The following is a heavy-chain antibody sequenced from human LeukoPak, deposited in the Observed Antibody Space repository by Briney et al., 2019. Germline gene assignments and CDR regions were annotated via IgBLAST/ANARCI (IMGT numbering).Heavy chain of an antibody. J-gene: IGHJ4*02. Sequence: GGSLRLSCAASGFTFSSYAMSWVRQAPGKGLEWVSAISGSGGSTYYADSVKGRFTISRDNSKNTLYLQMNSLRAEDTAVYYYAKGKRWLQFVYFDYWGQGTLVTVSS. V-gene: IGHV3-23*01. CDR2: ISGSGGST. D-gene: IGHD5-24*01. CDR3: AKGKRWLQFVYFDY. CDR1: GFTFSSYA.